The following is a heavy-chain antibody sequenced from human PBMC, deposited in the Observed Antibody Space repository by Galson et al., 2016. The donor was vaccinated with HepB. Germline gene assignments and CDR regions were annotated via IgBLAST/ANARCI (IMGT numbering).Heavy chain of an antibody. CDR3: TRLGGGYCPNGVCYTDYYYYYGLDV. Sequence: SLRLSCAASGFTFSGSAIHWVRQASGKGLEWVGRIRTKANSYATTYAASVKGRFTISRDDSRNTAYLQMNSLKTEDTAVYYCTRLGGGYCPNGVCYTDYYYYYGLDVWGQGTTVTVSS. D-gene: IGHD2-8*01. J-gene: IGHJ6*02. V-gene: IGHV3-73*01. CDR1: GFTFSGSA. CDR2: IRTKANSYAT.